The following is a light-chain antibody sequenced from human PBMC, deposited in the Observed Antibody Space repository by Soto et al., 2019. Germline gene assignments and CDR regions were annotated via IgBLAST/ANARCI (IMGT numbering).Light chain of an antibody. V-gene: IGLV1-44*01. CDR2: NNN. CDR3: AAWDDSLNGLV. CDR1: SSNIGSNT. J-gene: IGLJ1*01. Sequence: QSVLTQPPSASGTPGQRVTISCSGSSSNIGSNTVNWYQQLPGTAPKLLIYNNNQRPSGVPDRFSGSKSGTSASLAISGLQSGDEADYYCAAWDDSLNGLVFGTGTKVTVL.